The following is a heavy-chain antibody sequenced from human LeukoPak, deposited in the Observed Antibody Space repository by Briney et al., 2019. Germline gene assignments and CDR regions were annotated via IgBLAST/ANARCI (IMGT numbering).Heavy chain of an antibody. V-gene: IGHV1-2*02. CDR2: INPNSGGT. D-gene: IGHD3-10*01. Sequence: RASVKVSCKASGYTFTGYYMHWVRQAPGQGLEWMGWINPNSGGTNYAQKFQGRVTMTRDTSINTAYMELSRLTSDDTAVYYCARGTTHLWFGEGGNALDIWGQGTMVTVSS. CDR1: GYTFTGYY. J-gene: IGHJ3*02. CDR3: ARGTTHLWFGEGGNALDI.